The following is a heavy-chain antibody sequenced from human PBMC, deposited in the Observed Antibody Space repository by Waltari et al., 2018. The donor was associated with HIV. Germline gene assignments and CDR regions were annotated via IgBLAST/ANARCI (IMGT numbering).Heavy chain of an antibody. J-gene: IGHJ4*02. CDR2: MNPNSGNT. Sequence: QVQLLQPGAEVKKPGATLTAPGTDSGYTFSRYDINWVRQATGQGLEWMGWMNPNSGNTGYPQKFQGRVTMTRNTSISTAYMELSSLRSEDTAVYYCARGRVQVRGAMYYFDYWGQGTLVTVSS. D-gene: IGHD3-10*01. CDR1: GYTFSRYD. V-gene: IGHV1-8*01. CDR3: ARGRVQVRGAMYYFDY.